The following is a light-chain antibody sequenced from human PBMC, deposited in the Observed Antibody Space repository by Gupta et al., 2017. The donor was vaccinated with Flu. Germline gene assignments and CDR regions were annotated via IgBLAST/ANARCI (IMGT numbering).Light chain of an antibody. Sequence: SVTISCTGSSSDIGNYDYVSWYQQPPGKAHRRMIYSITGRPSGVPERFSGSTSGKTASLTISGLLAEDEADYYCCSYAGTFTLVFGGGTNLTVL. J-gene: IGLJ2*01. CDR1: SSDIGNYDY. CDR2: SIT. V-gene: IGLV2-11*03. CDR3: CSYAGTFTLV.